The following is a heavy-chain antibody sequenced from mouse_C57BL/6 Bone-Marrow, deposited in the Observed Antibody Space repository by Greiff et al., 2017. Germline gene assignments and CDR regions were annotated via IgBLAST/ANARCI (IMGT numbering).Heavy chain of an antibody. CDR3: ASLYGSSLWYFDV. D-gene: IGHD1-1*01. CDR1: GYTFTGYW. V-gene: IGHV1-9*01. J-gene: IGHJ1*03. CDR2: ILPGSGST. Sequence: QVQLKESGAELMKPGASVKLSCKATGYTFTGYWIEWVKQRPGHGLEWIGEILPGSGSTNSNEKFKGKATFTADTSSNTAYMQLSSLTTEDSAIYYCASLYGSSLWYFDVWGTGTTVTVSS.